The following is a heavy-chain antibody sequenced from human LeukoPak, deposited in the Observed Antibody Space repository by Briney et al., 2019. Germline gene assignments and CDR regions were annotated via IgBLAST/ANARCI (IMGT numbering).Heavy chain of an antibody. CDR3: VRADYDSSGYHFDN. V-gene: IGHV3-74*01. CDR1: GFTFSSYW. J-gene: IGHJ4*02. D-gene: IGHD3-22*01. Sequence: PGGSLRLSCAASGFTFSSYWLHWVRQPPGKGLAWVSRINTDGSGTNYADSVKGRFTISRDNAKNTVYLQMNSLYGEDTAVYYCVRADYDSSGYHFDNWGRGILVTVSS. CDR2: INTDGSGT.